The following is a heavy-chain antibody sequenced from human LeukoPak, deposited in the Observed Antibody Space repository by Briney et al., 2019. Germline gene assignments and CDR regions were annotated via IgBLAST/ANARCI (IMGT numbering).Heavy chain of an antibody. CDR3: ARHTQEYSSSWYGLIDH. CDR2: IYHSGSI. V-gene: IGHV4-4*02. Sequence: SETLSLTCAVSGGSISSSNWWSWVRQPPGKGLGWIGEIYHSGSINYNPSLKSRVTISVDTSKNQFSLKLSSVTAADTAVYYCARHTQEYSSSWYGLIDHWGQGTLVTVSS. J-gene: IGHJ4*02. D-gene: IGHD6-13*01. CDR1: GGSISSSNW.